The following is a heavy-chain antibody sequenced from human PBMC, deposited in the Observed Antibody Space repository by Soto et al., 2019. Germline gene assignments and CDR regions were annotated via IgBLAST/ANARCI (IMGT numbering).Heavy chain of an antibody. Sequence: GGSLRLSCAASGFTFSSYAMSWVRQAPGKGLEWVSAISGSGGSTYYADSVKGRFTISRDNSKNTLYLQMNSLRAEDTAVYYCAKGRFSGMTLWFGEDYFDYWGQGTLVTVSS. J-gene: IGHJ4*02. CDR2: ISGSGGST. CDR1: GFTFSSYA. D-gene: IGHD3-10*01. CDR3: AKGRFSGMTLWFGEDYFDY. V-gene: IGHV3-23*01.